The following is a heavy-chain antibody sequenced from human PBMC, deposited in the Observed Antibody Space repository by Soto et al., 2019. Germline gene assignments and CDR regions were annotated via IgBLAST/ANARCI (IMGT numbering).Heavy chain of an antibody. V-gene: IGHV4-31*03. CDR1: GWSIGSGGYY. J-gene: IGHJ6*02. CDR3: ARDTPSYLDYGSGSYYNGMDV. CDR2: IYYSVST. Sequence: TLYLRGTVSGWSIGSGGYYWSWIRPHPGKGLEWIEYIYYSVSTYYNPSLKSRVTISVDTSKNQFALKLSSVTAADTAVYYCARDTPSYLDYGSGSYYNGMDVWGQGTTVTVSS. D-gene: IGHD3-10*01.